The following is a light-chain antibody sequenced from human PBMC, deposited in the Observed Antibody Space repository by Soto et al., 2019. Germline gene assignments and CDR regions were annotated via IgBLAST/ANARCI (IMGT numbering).Light chain of an antibody. V-gene: IGKV1-5*01. CDR1: QSISTW. Sequence: DIQMTQSPSTLSASVGDRVTITCRASQSISTWLAWYQQKPGKAPKVLIYGASSLESGVPSKFSGSGSGTEFTLTISCLQPDYFATYSCQQYKNYLTFGPGTKVDIK. CDR2: GAS. CDR3: QQYKNYLT. J-gene: IGKJ3*01.